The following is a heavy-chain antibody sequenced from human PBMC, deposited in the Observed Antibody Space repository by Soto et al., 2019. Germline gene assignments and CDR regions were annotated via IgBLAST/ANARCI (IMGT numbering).Heavy chain of an antibody. Sequence: SSTXSLTCTFAVDFIIYYACALIRHSAGKGLECIGRVYSTGTIFYNPSLKSRATMSVDTSKNQFSLKLTSVNAADTAVYYCERADFGTKKRDFETRGQRTLV. CDR1: VDFIIYYA. CDR2: VYSTGTI. V-gene: IGHV4-4*07. D-gene: IGHD2-2*01. J-gene: IGHJ5*02. CDR3: ERADFGTKKRDFET.